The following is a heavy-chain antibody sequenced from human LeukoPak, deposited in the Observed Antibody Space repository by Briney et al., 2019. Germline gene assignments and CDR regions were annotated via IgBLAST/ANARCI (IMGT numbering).Heavy chain of an antibody. CDR3: AKLISPYDS. J-gene: IGHJ4*02. CDR2: IRYDGNNK. V-gene: IGHV3-30*02. Sequence: GGSLRLSCAASGFTFSSYGMHWVRQAPGKGLEWVAFIRYDGNNKYYADSVKGRFTISRDNSKNTLYLQMNSLRAEDTAVCYCAKLISPYDSWGQGILVTVSS. D-gene: IGHD3/OR15-3a*01. CDR1: GFTFSSYG.